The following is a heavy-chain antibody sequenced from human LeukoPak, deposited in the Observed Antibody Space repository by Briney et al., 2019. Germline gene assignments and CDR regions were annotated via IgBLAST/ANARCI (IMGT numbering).Heavy chain of an antibody. J-gene: IGHJ4*02. V-gene: IGHV3-53*01. CDR2: TYSGGTT. Sequence: TGGSLRLSCAASGFTVNNNRMGWVRQAPGKGLEWVSITYSGGTTYYADSVRGRFTISRDNAKDTLYLQMNSLRVEDTAVYYCARVADGDKYGGRDYWGQGALVIVSS. D-gene: IGHD5-24*01. CDR1: GFTVNNNR. CDR3: ARVADGDKYGGRDY.